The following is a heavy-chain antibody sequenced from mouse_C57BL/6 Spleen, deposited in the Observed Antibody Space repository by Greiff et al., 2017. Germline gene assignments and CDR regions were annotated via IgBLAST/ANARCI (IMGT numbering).Heavy chain of an antibody. CDR2: ISYDGSN. D-gene: IGHD2-4*01. CDR3: AREGDDYGLDY. Sequence: ESGPGLVKPSQSLSLTCSVTGYSITSGYYWNWIRQFPGNKLEWMGYISYDGSNNYNPSLKNRISITRDTSKNQFFLKLNSVTTEDTATYYCAREGDDYGLDYWGQGTTLTVSS. J-gene: IGHJ2*01. CDR1: GYSITSGYY. V-gene: IGHV3-6*01.